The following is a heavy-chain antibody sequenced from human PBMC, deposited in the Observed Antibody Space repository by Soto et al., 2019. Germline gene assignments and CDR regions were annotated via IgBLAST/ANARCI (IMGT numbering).Heavy chain of an antibody. CDR3: AKREVATFGLSY. J-gene: IGHJ4*02. D-gene: IGHD2-15*01. V-gene: IGHV3-74*01. CDR2: INTDGSST. Sequence: EVQLVESGGGLVQPGGSLRLSCAVSGFTFSSFWMHWVRQAPGEGLVWVSRINTDGSSTSYADYVKGRFTISRDNAKYTLYLHMNSLRVEDTAMYYCAKREVATFGLSYWGQGTLVTVSS. CDR1: GFTFSSFW.